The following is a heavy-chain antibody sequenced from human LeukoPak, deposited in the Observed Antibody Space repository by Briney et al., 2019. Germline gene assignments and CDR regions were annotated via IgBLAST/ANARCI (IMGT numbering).Heavy chain of an antibody. CDR2: ISVSGGST. CDR3: AKRNTALASDY. V-gene: IGHV3-23*01. J-gene: IGHJ4*02. CDR1: GFTFSSYA. D-gene: IGHD5-18*01. Sequence: PGGSLRLSCAASGFTFSSYAMTWVRQAPGRGLEWVSAISVSGGSTYYADSVKGRFIISRDNSKNTLYLQMNSLRAEDTAIYYCAKRNTALASDYWGQGTLVTVSS.